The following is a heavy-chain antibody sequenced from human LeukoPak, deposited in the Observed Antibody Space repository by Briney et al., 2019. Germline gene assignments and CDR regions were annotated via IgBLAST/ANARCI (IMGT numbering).Heavy chain of an antibody. J-gene: IGHJ1*01. CDR3: ATGYSSGWYFYFQH. Sequence: GGSLRLSCAASGFTFSTYWMSWVRQAPGKGLEWVANIKQDESEKYYVDSVKGRFTISRDNAKNSLSLRMNSLSAEDTAVYYCATGYSSGWYFYFQHWGQGSLVSVSS. D-gene: IGHD6-19*01. V-gene: IGHV3-7*01. CDR1: GFTFSTYW. CDR2: IKQDESEK.